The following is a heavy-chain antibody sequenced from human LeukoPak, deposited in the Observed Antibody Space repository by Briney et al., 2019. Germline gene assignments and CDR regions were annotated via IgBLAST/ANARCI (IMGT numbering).Heavy chain of an antibody. CDR2: ISGDGAGT. J-gene: IGHJ3*02. D-gene: IGHD5-18*01. CDR3: AKDRIMAYQDTADAFDI. CDR1: GFTFDDYA. Sequence: GGSLRLSCAASGFTFDDYAMHWVRQAPGKGLEWVSLISGDGAGTYYADSVKGRLTFSRDNSKNSLYLQMNSLRTEDTALYYCAKDRIMAYQDTADAFDICGQGTMVTVSS. V-gene: IGHV3-43*02.